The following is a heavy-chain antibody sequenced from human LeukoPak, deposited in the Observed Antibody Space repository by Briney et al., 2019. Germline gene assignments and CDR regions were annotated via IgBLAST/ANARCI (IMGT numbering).Heavy chain of an antibody. V-gene: IGHV4-4*07. D-gene: IGHD2-15*01. CDR1: GASMSSYY. J-gene: IGHJ4*02. CDR2: IYISGNT. Sequence: LETLSLTCTVSGASMSSYYWTWIRQPAGKGLEWIGHIYISGNTNYNPSLKSRVTMSRDTSKNQFSLKLSSVTAADTAVYYCAREDVVADSWGQGIPVTVSS. CDR3: AREDVVADS.